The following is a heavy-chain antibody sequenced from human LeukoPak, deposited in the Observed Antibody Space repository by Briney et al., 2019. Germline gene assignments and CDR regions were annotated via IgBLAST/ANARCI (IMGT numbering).Heavy chain of an antibody. V-gene: IGHV1-69*10. J-gene: IGHJ4*02. CDR3: ARARLPNTSGSWIAS. CDR1: GDTFSSHT. Sequence: GASVKVSCKASGDTFSSHTIAWVRQAPGQGLEWMGGVLPVLGSPDYAHKFQGRVSITADESTNTAYMELNSLTVEDSAIYYCARARLPNTSGSWIASCGQGTLVTVSS. CDR2: VLPVLGSP. D-gene: IGHD3-10*01.